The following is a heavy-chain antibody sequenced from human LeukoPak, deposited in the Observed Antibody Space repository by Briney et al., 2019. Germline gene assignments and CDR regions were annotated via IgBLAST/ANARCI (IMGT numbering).Heavy chain of an antibody. CDR3: TRALDYYEGMDV. Sequence: PGGSLRLSCAASGFTFSGSAMYWVRQASGRGLEWVGRIRSKTNNYATAYAASVKGRFTISRDDSKNTAYLQMNSLKAEGTAVYYCTRALDYYEGMDVWGQGTTVTVSS. V-gene: IGHV3-73*01. CDR2: IRSKTNNYAT. CDR1: GFTFSGSA. D-gene: IGHD3-3*01. J-gene: IGHJ6*02.